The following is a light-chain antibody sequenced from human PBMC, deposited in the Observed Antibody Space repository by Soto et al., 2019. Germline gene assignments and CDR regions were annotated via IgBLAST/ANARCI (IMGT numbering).Light chain of an antibody. CDR2: AVS. Sequence: SFLTQPASVSLSPGQSITISCTGTSSDVGLYDYVSWYQQHPGKAPQLMIYAVSNRPSGVSNRFSASKSGNTASLFISGLQAEDGADYYCSSYTSDSSYVFGSGAKVTVL. CDR3: SSYTSDSSYV. CDR1: SSDVGLYDY. J-gene: IGLJ1*01. V-gene: IGLV2-14*01.